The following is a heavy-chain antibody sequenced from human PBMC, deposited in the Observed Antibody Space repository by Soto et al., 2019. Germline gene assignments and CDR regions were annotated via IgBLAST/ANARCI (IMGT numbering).Heavy chain of an antibody. CDR1: GFTFGRHA. Sequence: GGSLRLSCAASGFTFGRHAMSWVRQTPGKGLEWVSGVSGAGSSAYYADSVKGRFTISRDNSKDTLYLQMNSLRAEDTAVYYCAKSSDDILNSVDCWGQGSLVTVSS. V-gene: IGHV3-23*01. D-gene: IGHD3-9*01. CDR3: AKSSDDILNSVDC. J-gene: IGHJ4*02. CDR2: VSGAGSSA.